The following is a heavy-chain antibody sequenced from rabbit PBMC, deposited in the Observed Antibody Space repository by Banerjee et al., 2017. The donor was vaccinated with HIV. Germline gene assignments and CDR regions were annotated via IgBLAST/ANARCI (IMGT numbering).Heavy chain of an antibody. V-gene: IGHV1S45*01. CDR1: GFDLSSYG. Sequence: EQLEESGGGLVKPEGSLTLACKASGFDLSSYGISWVRQAPGKGLEWIACINSNTGNTVYASWAKGPFTISKTSSTTVTLQMTSLTAADTATYFCARDLAGVIGWNFNLWGPGTLVTVS. J-gene: IGHJ4*01. CDR3: ARDLAGVIGWNFNL. CDR2: INSNTGNT. D-gene: IGHD4-1*01.